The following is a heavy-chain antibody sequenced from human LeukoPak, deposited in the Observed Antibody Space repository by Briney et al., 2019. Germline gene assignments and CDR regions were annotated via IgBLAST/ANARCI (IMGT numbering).Heavy chain of an antibody. CDR3: ARETTTLDY. V-gene: IGHV3-33*01. CDR2: MWYDGSNK. Sequence: GGSPRLSCAASGFTFSSYGMHWVRQAPGKGLEWVAVMWYDGSNKFYADSVKGRFTISRDNSKNTLYLQMNSLRAEDTAVYYCARETTTLDYWGQGTLVTVSS. CDR1: GFTFSSYG. D-gene: IGHD1-26*01. J-gene: IGHJ4*02.